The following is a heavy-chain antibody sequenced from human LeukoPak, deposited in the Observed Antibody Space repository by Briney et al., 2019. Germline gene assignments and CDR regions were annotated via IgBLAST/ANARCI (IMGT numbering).Heavy chain of an antibody. CDR3: ARERNREGITMIVVVTGLDY. CDR1: GGTFSSYA. V-gene: IGHV1-69*13. D-gene: IGHD3-22*01. J-gene: IGHJ4*02. Sequence: GASVKVSCKASGGTFSSYAISWVRQAPGQGLEWMGGIIPIFGTANYAQKFQGRVTITADESTSTAYMELSSLRSEDTAVYYCARERNREGITMIVVVTGLDYWGQGTLVTVSS. CDR2: IIPIFGTA.